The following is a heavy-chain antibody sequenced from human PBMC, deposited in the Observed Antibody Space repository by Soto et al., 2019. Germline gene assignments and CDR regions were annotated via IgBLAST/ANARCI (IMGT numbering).Heavy chain of an antibody. V-gene: IGHV1-18*04. D-gene: IGHD6-13*01. CDR1: GYTFTSYG. J-gene: IGHJ4*02. Sequence: QVQLVQSGAEVKKPGASVKVSCKASGYTFTSYGISWVRQAPGQGLEWMGWISAYNGNTNYAQKLQGRVTMTTDTSTSRAYMKLRSMRSDDTAVYYCARVIAAALYYFDYWGQGTLVTVSS. CDR2: ISAYNGNT. CDR3: ARVIAAALYYFDY.